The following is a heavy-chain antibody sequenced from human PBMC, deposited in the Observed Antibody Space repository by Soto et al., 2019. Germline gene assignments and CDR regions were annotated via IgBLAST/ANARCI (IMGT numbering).Heavy chain of an antibody. CDR2: IYYSGST. CDR1: GGSISSYY. V-gene: IGHV4-59*01. Sequence: SETLSLTCTVSGGSISSYYWSWIRQPQGKGLEWIGYIYYSGSTNYNPSLKSRVTISVDTSKNQFSLKLSSVTAADTAVYYCARTMGEGYCSGGSCTRNYYYYMDVWGKGTTVTVSS. J-gene: IGHJ6*03. D-gene: IGHD2-15*01. CDR3: ARTMGEGYCSGGSCTRNYYYYMDV.